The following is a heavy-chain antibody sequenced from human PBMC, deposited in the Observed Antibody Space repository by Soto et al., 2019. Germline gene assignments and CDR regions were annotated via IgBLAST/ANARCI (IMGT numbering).Heavy chain of an antibody. Sequence: GGSLRLSCAASGFSFSTYGMHWVRQAPGKGLEWMAVISNDGSNKYYADSAKGRFTISRDNSKDTLFLQMNSLRGEDTAIYYCAKVIRADSTSSNFYYYSGMDVWGQGTTVTVSS. CDR1: GFSFSTYG. J-gene: IGHJ6*02. CDR3: AKVIRADSTSSNFYYYSGMDV. D-gene: IGHD6-6*01. V-gene: IGHV3-30*18. CDR2: ISNDGSNK.